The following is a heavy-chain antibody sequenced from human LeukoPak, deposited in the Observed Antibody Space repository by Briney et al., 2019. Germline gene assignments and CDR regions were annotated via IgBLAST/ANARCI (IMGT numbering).Heavy chain of an antibody. V-gene: IGHV3-48*01. J-gene: IGHJ3*02. Sequence: PGGSLRLSCAASGFTFSSYSMNWVRQAPGKGLEWVSYISSSSSTIYYADSVKGRFTISRDNAKNSLYLKMNSLRAEDTAVYYCASDMIVVVIGAFDIWGQGTMVTVSS. D-gene: IGHD3-22*01. CDR1: GFTFSSYS. CDR2: ISSSSSTI. CDR3: ASDMIVVVIGAFDI.